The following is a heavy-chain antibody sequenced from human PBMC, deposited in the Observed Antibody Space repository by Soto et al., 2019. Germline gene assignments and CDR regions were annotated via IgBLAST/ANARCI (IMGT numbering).Heavy chain of an antibody. CDR2: IYYSGST. CDR3: ARGDYGDMFNWFGP. Sequence: PSDTLSLTSTVSGGSISSSSYYWGWIRQPPGKGLEWIGSIYYSGSTYYNPSLKSRVTISVDTSKNQFSLKLSSVTAADTAVYYCARGDYGDMFNWFGPWGHGHLFPVSS. V-gene: IGHV4-39*01. D-gene: IGHD4-17*01. CDR1: GGSISSSSYY. J-gene: IGHJ5*02.